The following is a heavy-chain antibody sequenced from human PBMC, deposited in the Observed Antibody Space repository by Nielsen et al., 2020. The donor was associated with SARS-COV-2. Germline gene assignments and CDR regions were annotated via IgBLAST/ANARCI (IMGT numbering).Heavy chain of an antibody. CDR2: ISSNGGST. V-gene: IGHV3-64*04. J-gene: IGHJ4*02. CDR1: GFTFSSYA. D-gene: IGHD6-13*01. Sequence: GESLKISCSASGFTFSSYAMHWVRQAPGKGLEYVSAISSNGGSTYYADSVKGRFTISRHNSKNTLYLQMNSLRAEDTAVYYCARMGSSWYDYWGQGTLVTVSS. CDR3: ARMGSSWYDY.